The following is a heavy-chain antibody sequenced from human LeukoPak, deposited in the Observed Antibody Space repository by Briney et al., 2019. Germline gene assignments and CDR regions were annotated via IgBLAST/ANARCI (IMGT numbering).Heavy chain of an antibody. V-gene: IGHV1-24*01. J-gene: IGHJ4*02. CDR1: GYTLTELS. CDR3: ARVTRVVPAALDY. CDR2: FDPEDGET. Sequence: VASVKVSCKVSGYTLTELSMHWVRQAPGKGLEWMGGFDPEDGETIYAQKFQGRVTMTEDTSTDTAYMELSSLRAEDTAVYYCARVTRVVPAALDYWGQGTLVTVSS. D-gene: IGHD2-2*01.